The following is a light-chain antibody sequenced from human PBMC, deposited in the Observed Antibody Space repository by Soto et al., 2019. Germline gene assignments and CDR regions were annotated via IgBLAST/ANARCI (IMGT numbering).Light chain of an antibody. Sequence: EIVLTQSPGSLSLSPGERATLSCRASQSVSSYLAWYQQKPGQAPRLLIYGVSSRATGFPDRFSGSGSGTDFSLTISRLEPEDSAVYYCQQYSSPPRTFGQGTKVDI. J-gene: IGKJ1*01. CDR1: QSVSSY. V-gene: IGKV3-20*01. CDR2: GVS. CDR3: QQYSSPPRT.